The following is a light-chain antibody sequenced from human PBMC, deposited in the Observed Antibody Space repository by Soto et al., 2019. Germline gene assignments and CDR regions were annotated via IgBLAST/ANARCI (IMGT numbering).Light chain of an antibody. CDR3: HQCDSSPWT. V-gene: IGKV3-20*01. J-gene: IGKJ1*01. CDR2: GAS. CDR1: QSLSSNY. Sequence: EIVLTQSPATLSLSPGERATLSCRASQSLSSNYLAWYQQKPGQAPRLLIYGASSRATGIPDRFSGSGSGTDFTLTISRLEPEDFAVFYCHQCDSSPWTFGQGTKVDIK.